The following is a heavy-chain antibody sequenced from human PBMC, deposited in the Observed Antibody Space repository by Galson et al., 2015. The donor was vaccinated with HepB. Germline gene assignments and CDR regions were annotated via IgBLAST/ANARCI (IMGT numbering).Heavy chain of an antibody. CDR3: ARARYSSSSPDY. Sequence: SVKVSCKASGYTFTSYYMHWVRQAPGQGLEWTGWISGYNGNTNYALKLQGRVTISADTSTNTVYMELRSLRSDDTAVYYCARARYSSSSPDYWGQGTLVTVSS. CDR1: GYTFTSYY. J-gene: IGHJ4*02. CDR2: ISGYNGNT. D-gene: IGHD6-6*01. V-gene: IGHV1-18*04.